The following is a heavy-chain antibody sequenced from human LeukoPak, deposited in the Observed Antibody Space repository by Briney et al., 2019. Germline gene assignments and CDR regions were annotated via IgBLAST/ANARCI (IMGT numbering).Heavy chain of an antibody. CDR1: GFTFSSCD. D-gene: IGHD3-22*01. CDR2: ISGSGVRT. CDR3: AKDVSTIVVADEY. V-gene: IGHV3-23*01. Sequence: GGSLRLSCAAFGFTFSSCDMSWVRLAPGKGLEWVSAISGSGVRTYYADSVKGRFTISRDNSKNTLYLQMNSLRAEDTAVYYCAKDVSTIVVADEYWGQGTLVTVSS. J-gene: IGHJ4*02.